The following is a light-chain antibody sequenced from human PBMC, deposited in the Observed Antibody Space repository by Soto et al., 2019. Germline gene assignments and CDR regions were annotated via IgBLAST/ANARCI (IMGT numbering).Light chain of an antibody. V-gene: IGLV2-14*03. CDR3: SSYTTSNTRQIV. CDR1: SSDVVGYNY. J-gene: IGLJ1*01. Sequence: QSALTQPASVSGSPGQSINISCTGTSSDVVGYNYVSWYQHHPGKAPKLIIYDVSNRPSGVSNPFSGSKSGNTASLTISGLQPEDDVDYYCSSYTTSNTRQIVFGTGTKVTVL. CDR2: DVS.